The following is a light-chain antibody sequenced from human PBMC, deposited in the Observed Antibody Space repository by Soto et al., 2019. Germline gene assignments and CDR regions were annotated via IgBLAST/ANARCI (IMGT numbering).Light chain of an antibody. Sequence: QSVLPQPPSASGTPAQLVFISCSGSSSNVGGTNYAYWYQQLPGAAPKLLMHSNNLRPSGVPERISGSKSGTSASLAISGLRSEDEAVYYCASWDDRLGAVIFGGGTKVTVL. CDR3: ASWDDRLGAVI. V-gene: IGLV1-47*02. J-gene: IGLJ2*01. CDR2: SNN. CDR1: SSNVGGTNY.